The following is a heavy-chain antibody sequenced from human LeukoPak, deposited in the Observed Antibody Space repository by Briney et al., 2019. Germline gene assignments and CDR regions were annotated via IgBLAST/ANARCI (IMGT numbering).Heavy chain of an antibody. CDR1: GFTFSSYA. CDR3: ARDHSY. Sequence: GGSLRLSCAASGFTFSSYAMSWVRQAPGKGLEWVSVIYSGGSTYYADSVKGRFTISRDNSKNTLYLQMNSLRAEDTAVYYCARDHSYWGQGTLVTVSS. V-gene: IGHV3-53*01. J-gene: IGHJ4*02. CDR2: IYSGGST.